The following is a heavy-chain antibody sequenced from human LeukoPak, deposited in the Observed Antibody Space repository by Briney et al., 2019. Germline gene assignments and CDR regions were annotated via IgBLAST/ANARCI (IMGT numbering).Heavy chain of an antibody. Sequence: GGSLRLSCAASGFTFSDYYMSWIRQAPGKGLEWVSYISSSSSYTNYADSVKGRFTISRDNAKNSLYLQMNSLRAEDTAVYYCARDYYDSSGYYFLDYWGQGTLVTVSS. CDR3: ARDYYDSSGYYFLDY. D-gene: IGHD3-22*01. V-gene: IGHV3-11*05. CDR1: GFTFSDYY. J-gene: IGHJ4*02. CDR2: ISSSSSYT.